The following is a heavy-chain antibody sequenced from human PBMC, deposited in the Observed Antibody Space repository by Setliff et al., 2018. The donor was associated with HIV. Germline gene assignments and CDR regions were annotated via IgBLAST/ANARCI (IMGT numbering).Heavy chain of an antibody. Sequence: GGSLRLSCAASGFTFSTYWMIWVRQAPGKGLEWVAKIKQDGGQVYYADSVRGRFTISRDNGKNSLTLQMNSLRAEDTGLYYCVRDLAREIAHWGQGTLVTVSS. D-gene: IGHD3-10*01. CDR1: GFTFSTYW. CDR3: VRDLAREIAH. CDR2: IKQDGGQV. V-gene: IGHV3-7*01. J-gene: IGHJ4*02.